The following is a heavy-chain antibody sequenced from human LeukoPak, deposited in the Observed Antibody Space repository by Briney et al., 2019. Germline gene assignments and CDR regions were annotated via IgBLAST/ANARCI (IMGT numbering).Heavy chain of an antibody. Sequence: GGSLRLSCTVSGFTVSSNSMSWVRQAPGKGLEWVSFIYSDNTHYSDSVKGRFTISRDNSKNTLFLQMNSLRAEDTAVYYCARRAGAYSHPYDYWGQGTLVAVSS. CDR1: GFTVSSNS. CDR3: ARRAGAYSHPYDY. J-gene: IGHJ4*02. CDR2: IYSDNT. D-gene: IGHD4/OR15-4a*01. V-gene: IGHV3-53*01.